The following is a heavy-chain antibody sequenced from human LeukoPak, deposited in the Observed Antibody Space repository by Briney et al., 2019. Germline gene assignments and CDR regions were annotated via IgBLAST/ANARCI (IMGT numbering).Heavy chain of an antibody. CDR2: ISVYNGNT. Sequence: GASVKVYCKASGYTFANFGITWVRQAPGQGLEWMGWISVYNGNTNYAQNLQGRVTLTTDTSTSTAYMELRSLRSDDTALYYCARTCSSSSCYMVDWGQGTLVTASS. D-gene: IGHD2-2*02. V-gene: IGHV1-18*01. J-gene: IGHJ4*02. CDR1: GYTFANFG. CDR3: ARTCSSSSCYMVD.